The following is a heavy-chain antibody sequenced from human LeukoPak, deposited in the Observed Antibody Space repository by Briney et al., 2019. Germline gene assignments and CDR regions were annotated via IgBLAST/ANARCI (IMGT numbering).Heavy chain of an antibody. CDR3: AREGRYRYGYNEYHLYMDI. Sequence: PSETLSLTCTVSGGSISSSGFYWGWIRQPPGKGLDWIGSIYYDGSTNYNPSLKSRVTTSLDMSKNQFSLKLTSVTAAETAVYYCAREGRYRYGYNEYHLYMDIWGKGTTVTVSS. CDR1: GGSISSSGFY. J-gene: IGHJ6*03. V-gene: IGHV4-39*07. D-gene: IGHD5-18*01. CDR2: IYYDGST.